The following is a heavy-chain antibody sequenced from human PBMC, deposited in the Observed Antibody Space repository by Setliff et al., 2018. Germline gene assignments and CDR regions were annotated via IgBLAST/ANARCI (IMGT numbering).Heavy chain of an antibody. CDR3: AKSGIQLWGIDY. V-gene: IGHV3-30*02. CDR2: IRYDGSNK. CDR1: GFTFSSYG. J-gene: IGHJ4*02. D-gene: IGHD5-18*01. Sequence: GSLRLSCAASGFTFSSYGMHWVRQAPGKGLEWVAFIRYDGSNKYYADSLKGRFIISRDNSKNTLYLQMNSLRAEDTAVYYCAKSGIQLWGIDYWGQGTLVTVSS.